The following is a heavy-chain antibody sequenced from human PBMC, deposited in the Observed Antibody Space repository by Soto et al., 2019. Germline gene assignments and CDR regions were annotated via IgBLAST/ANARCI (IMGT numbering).Heavy chain of an antibody. CDR3: ARVRSSSWPAYYYYGMDV. CDR2: ISSSSSTI. D-gene: IGHD6-13*01. V-gene: IGHV3-48*02. Sequence: GGSLRLSCAASGFTFSSYSMNWVRQAPGKGLEWVSYISSSSSTIYYADSVKGRFTISRDNAKNSLYLQMNSLRDEDTAVYYCARVRSSSWPAYYYYGMDVWGQGTTVTVSS. CDR1: GFTFSSYS. J-gene: IGHJ6*02.